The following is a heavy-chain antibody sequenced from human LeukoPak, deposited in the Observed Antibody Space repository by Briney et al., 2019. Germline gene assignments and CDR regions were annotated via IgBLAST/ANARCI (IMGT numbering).Heavy chain of an antibody. V-gene: IGHV4-34*01. J-gene: IGHJ4*02. CDR1: GGSFSGYY. D-gene: IGHD3-10*01. CDR2: INHSGST. CDR3: ARGRIVGSGNFNY. Sequence: SETLSLTCAVYGGSFSGYYWSWIRQPPGKGLEWIGEINHSGSTNYNPSLKSRVTISVDTSKNQFSLKLSSVAAADTAVYYCARGRIVGSGNFNYWGQGTLVTVSS.